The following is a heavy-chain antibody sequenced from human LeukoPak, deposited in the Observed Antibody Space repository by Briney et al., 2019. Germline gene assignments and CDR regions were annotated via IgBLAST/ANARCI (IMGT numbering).Heavy chain of an antibody. CDR1: GLSISGQW. V-gene: IGHV3-7*01. CDR3: GYTSNFYH. CDR2: IKHDGSEE. J-gene: IGHJ4*02. Sequence: GESLRLSCVASGLSISGQWMNWVRQAPGQGLEWVANIKHDGSEEYYVDSVKGRFTISRDDGRNSVSLQMNSVRAEDTAVYYCGYTSNFYHWGQGTLVVVSS. D-gene: IGHD3-16*02.